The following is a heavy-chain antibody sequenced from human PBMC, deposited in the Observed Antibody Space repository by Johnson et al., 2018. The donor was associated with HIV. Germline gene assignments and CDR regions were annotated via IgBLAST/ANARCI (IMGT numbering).Heavy chain of an antibody. CDR2: ISYDGSNK. CDR1: GFTFSRYA. V-gene: IGHV3-30-3*01. Sequence: QVQLVESGGGVVQPGRSLRLSCAASGFTFSRYAMHWVRQAPGKGLEWVAVISYDGSNKYYADSVKGRFTISRDKAKNSLYLEMNSLRAEDTALYYCARDWDYYDSSGYYYANMVDAFDIWGQGTMVTVSS. J-gene: IGHJ3*02. D-gene: IGHD3-22*01. CDR3: ARDWDYYDSSGYYYANMVDAFDI.